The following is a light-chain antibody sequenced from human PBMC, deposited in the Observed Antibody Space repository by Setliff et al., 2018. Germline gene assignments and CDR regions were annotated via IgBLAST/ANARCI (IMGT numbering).Light chain of an antibody. CDR1: SSNIGAGYD. CDR2: TNT. J-gene: IGLJ1*01. CDR3: QSYDSSLSGSGV. Sequence: QSVLTQPPSASGAPGQRVTISCTGRSSNIGAGYDVHWYQRFPGTALKLLIYTNTNRPSGVPDRFSGSKSGTSASLAITGLQAEDEADYYCQSYDSSLSGSGVFGTGTKVTVL. V-gene: IGLV1-40*01.